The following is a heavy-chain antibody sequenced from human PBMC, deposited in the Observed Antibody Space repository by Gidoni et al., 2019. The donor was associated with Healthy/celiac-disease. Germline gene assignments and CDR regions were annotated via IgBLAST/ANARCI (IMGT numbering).Heavy chain of an antibody. CDR3: AVIRTLFIAAAQDV. J-gene: IGHJ6*02. D-gene: IGHD6-13*01. V-gene: IGHV3-21*01. Sequence: EVQLVESGGGLVKPGGSLRLSCAASGFTFSSYSMNWVRQAPGKGLEWVSSISSSSSYIYYADSVKGRFTISRDNAKNSLYLQMNSLRAEDTAVYYCAVIRTLFIAAAQDVWGQGTTVTVSS. CDR1: GFTFSSYS. CDR2: ISSSSSYI.